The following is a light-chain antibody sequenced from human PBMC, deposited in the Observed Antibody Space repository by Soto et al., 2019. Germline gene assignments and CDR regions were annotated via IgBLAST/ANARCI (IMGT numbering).Light chain of an antibody. J-gene: IGKJ4*02. CDR2: KAS. V-gene: IGKV1-5*03. CDR3: QQYNSYSP. Sequence: DIQMTQYPSTLSASVGDRVTITCRASQSISSWLAWYQQKPGKAPKLLIYKASSLESGVPSRFSGSGSGTEFTLTISSLQPDDFATYYCQQYNSYSPFGGGTKVEIK. CDR1: QSISSW.